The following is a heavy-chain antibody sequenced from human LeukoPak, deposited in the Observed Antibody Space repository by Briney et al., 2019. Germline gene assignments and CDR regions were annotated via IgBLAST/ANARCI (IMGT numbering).Heavy chain of an antibody. CDR1: GYTFTGYY. V-gene: IGHV1-2*02. D-gene: IGHD2-2*02. Sequence: ASVKVSCKASGYTFTGYYMHWVRQAPGQGLEWMGWINPNSGGTNYAQKFQGRVTMTRDTSISTAYMELSRLRSDDTAVYYCARGYQLLNRNWFDPWGQGTLVTVSS. CDR3: ARGYQLLNRNWFDP. J-gene: IGHJ5*02. CDR2: INPNSGGT.